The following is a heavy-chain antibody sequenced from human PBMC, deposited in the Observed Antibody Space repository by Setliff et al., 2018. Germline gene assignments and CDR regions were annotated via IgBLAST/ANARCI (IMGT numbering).Heavy chain of an antibody. CDR2: ISGDSVYI. V-gene: IGHV3-23*01. Sequence: PGGSLRLSCAASGFTFSTYSMSWVRQAPGKGLEWVSAISGDSVYIYYADSVKGRFTISRDNSKNTLYLQMRSLRPEDTAIYFCVRGLSDRVNWFAFDYWGQGTLVTVSS. D-gene: IGHD1-1*01. CDR3: VRGLSDRVNWFAFDY. CDR1: GFTFSTYS. J-gene: IGHJ4*02.